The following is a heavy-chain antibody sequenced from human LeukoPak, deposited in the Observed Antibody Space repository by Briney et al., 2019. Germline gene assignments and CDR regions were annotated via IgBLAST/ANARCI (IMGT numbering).Heavy chain of an antibody. J-gene: IGHJ6*02. CDR1: GGSTSSGGYY. CDR2: IYYSGST. Sequence: PSETLSLTCTVSGGSTSSGGYYWSWIRQHPGKGLEWIGYIYYSGSTYYNPSLKSRVTISVDTSKNQFSLKLSSVTAADTAVYYCARQTLWGSSTPPHPTPYYYYYYGMDVWGQGTTVTVSS. D-gene: IGHD2-2*01. V-gene: IGHV4-31*03. CDR3: ARQTLWGSSTPPHPTPYYYYYYGMDV.